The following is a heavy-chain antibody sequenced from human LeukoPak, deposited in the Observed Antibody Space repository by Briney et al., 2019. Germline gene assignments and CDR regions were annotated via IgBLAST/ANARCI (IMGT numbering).Heavy chain of an antibody. Sequence: GGSLRLSCAASGFTFRDYGMSWVRQAPGKGLEWVSVVSDSGSSAYYTDSVKGRFTISRHNSKNTLYLQMNSLRAEDTGVYYCAADLRGRAWSLDYWGQGTLVTVSS. V-gene: IGHV3-23*01. D-gene: IGHD6-19*01. CDR3: AADLRGRAWSLDY. CDR1: GFTFRDYG. CDR2: VSDSGSSA. J-gene: IGHJ4*02.